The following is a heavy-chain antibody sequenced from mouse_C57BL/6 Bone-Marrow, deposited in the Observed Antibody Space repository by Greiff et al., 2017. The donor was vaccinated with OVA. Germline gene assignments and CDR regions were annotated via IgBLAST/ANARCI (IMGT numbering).Heavy chain of an antibody. CDR1: GFTFSSYT. D-gene: IGHD1-1*01. CDR3: ARHYYGSSSWFAY. Sequence: VKLMESGGGLVKPGGSLKLSCAASGFTFSSYTMSWVRQTPEKRLEWVATISGGGGNTYYPDSVKGRFTISRDNAKNTLYLQMSSLRSEDTALYYCARHYYGSSSWFAYWGQGTLVTVSA. CDR2: ISGGGGNT. V-gene: IGHV5-9*01. J-gene: IGHJ3*01.